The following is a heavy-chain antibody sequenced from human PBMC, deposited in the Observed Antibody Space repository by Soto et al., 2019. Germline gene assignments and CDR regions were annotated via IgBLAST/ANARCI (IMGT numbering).Heavy chain of an antibody. Sequence: PGGSLRLSCAASGFTFSSYAMSWVRQAPGKGLEWVSAISGSGGSTYYADSVKGRFTISRDNSKNTLYLQMNSLRAEDTAVYYCAKDPTHFLIAVAGSYGMDVWGQGTTVTVSS. D-gene: IGHD6-19*01. V-gene: IGHV3-23*01. CDR3: AKDPTHFLIAVAGSYGMDV. CDR2: ISGSGGST. CDR1: GFTFSSYA. J-gene: IGHJ6*02.